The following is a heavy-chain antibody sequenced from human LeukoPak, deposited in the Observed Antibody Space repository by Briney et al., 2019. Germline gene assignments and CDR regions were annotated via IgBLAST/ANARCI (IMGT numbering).Heavy chain of an antibody. CDR2: ISSSGSTI. CDR3: ARENYSNYAYYFDY. V-gene: IGHV3-48*03. Sequence: GGSLRLSCAASGFTFSSYEMNWVRQAPGKGLEWVSYISSSGSTIYYADSVKGRFTISRDNARNSLYLQMNSLRAEDTAVYYCARENYSNYAYYFDYWGQGTLVTVSS. CDR1: GFTFSSYE. D-gene: IGHD4-11*01. J-gene: IGHJ4*02.